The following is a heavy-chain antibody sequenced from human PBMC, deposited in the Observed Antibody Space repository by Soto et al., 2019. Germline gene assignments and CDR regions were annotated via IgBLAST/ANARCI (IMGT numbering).Heavy chain of an antibody. CDR1: GFTFSSYG. V-gene: IGHV3-33*01. J-gene: IGHJ6*03. CDR2: IWYDGSNK. CDR3: ARDMYDFWSGYWTGYMDV. D-gene: IGHD3-3*01. Sequence: GGSLRLSCAASGFTFSSYGMHWVRQAPGKGLEWVAVIWYDGSNKYYADSVKGRFTISRDNSKNTLYLQMNSLRAEDTAVYYCARDMYDFWSGYWTGYMDVWGKGTTVTVSS.